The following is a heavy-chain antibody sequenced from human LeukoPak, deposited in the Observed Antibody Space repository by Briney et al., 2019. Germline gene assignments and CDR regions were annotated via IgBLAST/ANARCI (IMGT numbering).Heavy chain of an antibody. CDR1: GGSISSYY. CDR2: IYTTGST. V-gene: IGHV4-4*09. Sequence: SGPLSLTCTVSGGSISSYYWSWIRQPPRKGLELIGYIYTTGSTDYNPSLKSRVTISVDTSKNQLSLNLSSVTAADTAVYYCARRGTIFGPESLWGRGTLVTVSS. J-gene: IGHJ2*01. D-gene: IGHD3-3*01. CDR3: ARRGTIFGPESL.